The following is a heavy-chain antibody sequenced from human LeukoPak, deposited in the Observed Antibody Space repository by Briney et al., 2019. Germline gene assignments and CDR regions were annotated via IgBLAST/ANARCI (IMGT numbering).Heavy chain of an antibody. D-gene: IGHD3-22*01. V-gene: IGHV3-66*01. J-gene: IGHJ4*02. CDR3: ARGLFNYDSSGLNY. Sequence: GGSLRLSCAASGFTVSSNHMSWVRQAPGKGLEWVSVIYSGGSTYYADSVKGRFTISRDNSKNTLYLQMNSLRAEDTAVYYCARGLFNYDSSGLNYWGQGTLVTVSS. CDR1: GFTVSSNH. CDR2: IYSGGST.